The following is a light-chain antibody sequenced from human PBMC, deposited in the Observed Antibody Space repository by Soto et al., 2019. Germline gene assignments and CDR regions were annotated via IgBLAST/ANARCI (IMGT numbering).Light chain of an antibody. V-gene: IGKV1-5*01. Sequence: DIQMTQSPSTLSASVGDRVTITCRASQSISSWLAWYQQKPGKAPKLLIYDASSLESGVPSRFSGSGSGTEFTLTISSLQPDDFATYYSQQYNSYSCTFGQGTKLEIK. CDR1: QSISSW. CDR3: QQYNSYSCT. CDR2: DAS. J-gene: IGKJ2*02.